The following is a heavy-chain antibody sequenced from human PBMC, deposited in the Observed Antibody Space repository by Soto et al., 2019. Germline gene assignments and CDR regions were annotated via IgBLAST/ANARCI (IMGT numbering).Heavy chain of an antibody. Sequence: PSETLSLTCAVSGGSISSSNWWSWVRQPPGKGLEWIGEIYHSGSTNYNPSLKSRVTISVDKSKNQFSLKLSSVTAADTAVYYCAREGPPQRWDSSGYYFFDYWGQGTLVTVSS. D-gene: IGHD3-22*01. J-gene: IGHJ4*02. CDR1: GGSISSSNW. CDR2: IYHSGST. V-gene: IGHV4-4*02. CDR3: AREGPPQRWDSSGYYFFDY.